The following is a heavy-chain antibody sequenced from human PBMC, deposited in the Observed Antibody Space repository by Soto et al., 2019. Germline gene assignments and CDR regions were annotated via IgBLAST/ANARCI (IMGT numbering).Heavy chain of an antibody. Sequence: TLSLTCGVSGGSLSGATYSWNWIRQPPGKGMEWIGYIFPSGTTYYNPSLKSRVTISIDVSKNQFSLSLRSLTAADTAVYYCARSREFDYWSQGTLVTVSS. V-gene: IGHV4-30-2*01. CDR1: GGSLSGATYS. CDR2: IFPSGTT. J-gene: IGHJ4*02. CDR3: ARSREFDY.